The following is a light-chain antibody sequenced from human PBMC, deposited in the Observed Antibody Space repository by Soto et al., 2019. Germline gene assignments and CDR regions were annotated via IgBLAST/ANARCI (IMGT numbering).Light chain of an antibody. V-gene: IGKV3-15*01. Sequence: EIVMTQSPATLSVSPGERATLSCRASQSVGSGLSWYQQKPGQAPRLLIYGASTRATGIPARFSGSGSGKEFTLTISSLQSEDFAVYYCQQYNNWPPWTFGQGTKVDIK. J-gene: IGKJ1*01. CDR2: GAS. CDR3: QQYNNWPPWT. CDR1: QSVGSG.